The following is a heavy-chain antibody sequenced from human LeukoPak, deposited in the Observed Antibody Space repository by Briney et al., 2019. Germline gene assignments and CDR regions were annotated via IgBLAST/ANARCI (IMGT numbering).Heavy chain of an antibody. J-gene: IGHJ6*02. CDR3: AKDLEYYYDSSGYQGYYGMDV. Sequence: GRSLRLSCAASGFTFSSYGMHWVRQAPGKGLEWVAVISYDGSNKYYADSVKGRFTISRDNSKNTLYLQMNSLRAEDTAVYYCAKDLEYYYDSSGYQGYYGMDVWGQGTTVTVSS. CDR1: GFTFSSYG. V-gene: IGHV3-30*18. D-gene: IGHD3-22*01. CDR2: ISYDGSNK.